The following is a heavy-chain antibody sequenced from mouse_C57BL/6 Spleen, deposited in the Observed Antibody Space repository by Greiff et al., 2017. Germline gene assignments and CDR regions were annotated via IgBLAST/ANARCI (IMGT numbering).Heavy chain of an antibody. J-gene: IGHJ3*01. CDR2: IYPGDGDT. CDR3: ASRIYYDYEGFAY. D-gene: IGHD2-4*01. CDR1: GYAFSSSW. Sequence: QVQLQQSGPELVKPGASVKISCKASGYAFSSSWMNWVKQRPGKGLEWIGRIYPGDGDTNYNGKFKGKATLTADKSSSTAYMQLSSLTSEDSAVYFCASRIYYDYEGFAYWGQGTLVIVSA. V-gene: IGHV1-82*01.